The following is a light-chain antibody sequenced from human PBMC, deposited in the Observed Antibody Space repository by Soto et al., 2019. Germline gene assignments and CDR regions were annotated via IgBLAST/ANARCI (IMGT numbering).Light chain of an antibody. J-gene: IGKJ5*01. V-gene: IGKV1-9*01. CDR3: QQLLSYPIT. CDR1: QGISTY. CDR2: AAS. Sequence: DIQLTQSPSFLSASVGDRVTITCRASQGISTYLAWYQHKPGKAPTLLIYAASTLQSGVPLSFSGSGSGTSCNLTISSLQPEDFATYYCQQLLSYPITFGQGTRLEIK.